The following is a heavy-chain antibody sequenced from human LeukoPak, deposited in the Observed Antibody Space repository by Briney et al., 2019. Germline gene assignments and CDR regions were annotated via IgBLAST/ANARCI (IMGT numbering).Heavy chain of an antibody. Sequence: PGGSLRLSCAASGFTFSSYSMNWVRQAPGKGLEWVSSISSSSYIYYADSVKGRFTISRDNAKNSLYLQMNSLRAEDTAVYYCALSGYNAEYFQHWGQGTLVTVSS. CDR2: ISSSSYI. J-gene: IGHJ1*01. CDR3: ALSGYNAEYFQH. V-gene: IGHV3-21*01. D-gene: IGHD5-12*01. CDR1: GFTFSSYS.